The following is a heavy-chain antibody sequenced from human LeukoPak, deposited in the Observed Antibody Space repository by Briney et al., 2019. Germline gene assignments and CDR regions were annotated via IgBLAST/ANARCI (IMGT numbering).Heavy chain of an antibody. CDR1: GGSFSGYY. Sequence: PSETLSLTCAVYGGSFSGYYWSWIRQPPGKGLEWIGEINHSGSTNYNPSLKSRVTISVDTSKNQFSLKLSSVTAADTAVYNCARGSAEKRYYYGSGSRGYYMDVWGKGTTVTVSS. J-gene: IGHJ6*03. V-gene: IGHV4-34*01. CDR3: ARGSAEKRYYYGSGSRGYYMDV. CDR2: INHSGST. D-gene: IGHD3-10*01.